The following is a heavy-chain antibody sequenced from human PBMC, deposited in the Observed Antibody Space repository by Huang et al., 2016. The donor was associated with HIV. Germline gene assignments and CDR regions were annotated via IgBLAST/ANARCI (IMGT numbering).Heavy chain of an antibody. CDR2: MYYSGST. CDR1: GGSITTSSYY. CDR3: ARFVGRLPGY. D-gene: IGHD2-15*01. J-gene: IGHJ4*02. Sequence: QLQLQESGPGLVKPSETLSLTCTVSGGSITTSSYYWGWIRQPPGKGLEWIGNMYYSGSTYSNPALKSRVTISVDTSKNQFSLRLNSVTAADTAVYYCARFVGRLPGYWGQGTLVTVSS. V-gene: IGHV4-39*01.